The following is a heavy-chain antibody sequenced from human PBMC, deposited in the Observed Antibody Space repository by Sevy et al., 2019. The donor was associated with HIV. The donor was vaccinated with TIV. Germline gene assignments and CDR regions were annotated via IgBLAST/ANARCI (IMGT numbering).Heavy chain of an antibody. D-gene: IGHD3-10*01. CDR3: AKSRMVRGVISSSGYGMDV. CDR1: GFTFDDYA. Sequence: GGSLRLSCAASGFTFDDYAMHWVRQAPGKGLEWVSLISWDGGNTYYADSVKGRFTISRDNSKNSLYLQMNSLRAEDTALYYCAKSRMVRGVISSSGYGMDVWGQGTTVTVSS. V-gene: IGHV3-43D*03. CDR2: ISWDGGNT. J-gene: IGHJ6*02.